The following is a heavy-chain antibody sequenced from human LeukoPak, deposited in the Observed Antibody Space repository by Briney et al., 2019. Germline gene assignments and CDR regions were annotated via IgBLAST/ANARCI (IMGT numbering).Heavy chain of an antibody. V-gene: IGHV1-2*02. CDR2: INPNSGGT. CDR1: GYTFTGYY. J-gene: IGHJ4*02. CDR3: ASSKPNYDFWSGLDY. D-gene: IGHD3-3*01. Sequence: ASVKVSCKASGYTFTGYYTHWVRQAPGQGLEWMGWINPNSGGTNYAQKFQGRVTMTRDTSISTAYMELSRLRSDDTAVYYCASSKPNYDFWSGLDYWGQGTLVTVSS.